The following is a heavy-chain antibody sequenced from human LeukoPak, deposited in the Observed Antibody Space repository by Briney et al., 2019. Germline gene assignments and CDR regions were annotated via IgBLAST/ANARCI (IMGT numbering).Heavy chain of an antibody. CDR2: IYYSGST. CDR3: ARVMFSVAGTKFDY. CDR1: GGSVSSGSYN. D-gene: IGHD6-19*01. V-gene: IGHV4-61*01. J-gene: IGHJ4*02. Sequence: SETLSLTCTVSGGSVSSGSYNWSWIRQPPGKGLEWIGYIYYSGSTNYNPSLKSRVTISVDTSKNQFSLKLSSVTAADTAVYYCARVMFSVAGTKFDYWGQGTLVTVSS.